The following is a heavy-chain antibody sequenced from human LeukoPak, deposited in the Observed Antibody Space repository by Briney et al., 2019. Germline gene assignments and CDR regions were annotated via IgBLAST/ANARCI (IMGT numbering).Heavy chain of an antibody. J-gene: IGHJ4*02. CDR1: GFTFDDYA. V-gene: IGHV3-53*01. CDR3: ARVWELSFDH. D-gene: IGHD3-16*02. Sequence: GGSLRLSCAASGFTFDDYAMHWVRQAPGKGLEWVSVIYAGGTTAYADSVKGRFTISRDTSKNTLYLHMNSLRAEDTARYYCARVWELSFDHWRQGPLVTVSS. CDR2: IYAGGTT.